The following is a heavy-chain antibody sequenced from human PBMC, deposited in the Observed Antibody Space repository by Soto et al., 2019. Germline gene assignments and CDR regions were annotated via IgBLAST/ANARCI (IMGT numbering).Heavy chain of an antibody. J-gene: IGHJ4*02. D-gene: IGHD2-21*02. CDR1: GDSIYSSTYY. CDR2: IFESGST. V-gene: IGHV4-39*01. CDR3: ARQRTSVVTQAYFDV. Sequence: SETLSLTCYVSGDSIYSSTYYWGWIRQPPGKGLEWIANIFESGSTYDNPSLKSRVTISMDTSRNEFSLKLSSVTAADTAVYFCARQRTSVVTQAYFDVWGPGSLVTVSS.